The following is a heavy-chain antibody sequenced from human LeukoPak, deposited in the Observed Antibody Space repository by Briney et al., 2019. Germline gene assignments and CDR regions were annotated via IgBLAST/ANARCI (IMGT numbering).Heavy chain of an antibody. CDR3: ARLRRYYDILTGYSHNYFDY. Sequence: ASVKVSCKASGYTFTGYYMHWVRQAPGQGLEWMGWINPNSGGTNYAQKFQGRVTMTRDTSISTAYMELSRLRSDDTAVYYCARLRRYYDILTGYSHNYFDYWGQGTLVTVSS. J-gene: IGHJ4*02. V-gene: IGHV1-2*02. CDR1: GYTFTGYY. D-gene: IGHD3-9*01. CDR2: INPNSGGT.